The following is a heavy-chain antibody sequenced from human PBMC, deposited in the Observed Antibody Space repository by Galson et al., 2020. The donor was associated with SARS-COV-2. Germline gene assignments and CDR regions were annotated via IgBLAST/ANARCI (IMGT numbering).Heavy chain of an antibody. Sequence: LVKPTQTLTLTCTFSGFSLSTSGMCVNWIRQPPGKALEWLARIDWDDDEYYSTSLKTRLTISKDTSKNQVVLTMSNMDPVDTATYYCARIDSSGCRGNYWGQGTLVTVSS. CDR3: ARIDSSGCRGNY. V-gene: IGHV2-70*11. D-gene: IGHD6-19*01. J-gene: IGHJ4*02. CDR1: GFSLSTSGMC. CDR2: IDWDDDE.